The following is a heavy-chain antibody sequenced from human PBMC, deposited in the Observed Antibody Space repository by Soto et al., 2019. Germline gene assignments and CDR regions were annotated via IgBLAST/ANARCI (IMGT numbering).Heavy chain of an antibody. CDR1: GYTFTSYD. J-gene: IGHJ6*03. CDR3: ARGFVPAANLGGFSYYYYYYMDV. Sequence: ASVKVSCKASGYTFTSYDINWARQATGQGLEWMGWMNPNSGNTGYAQKFQGRVTMTRNTSIRTASMELGSLRSEDTAVDYCARGFVPAANLGGFSYYYYYYMDVWGKGTTVTVSS. CDR2: MNPNSGNT. D-gene: IGHD2-2*01. V-gene: IGHV1-8*01.